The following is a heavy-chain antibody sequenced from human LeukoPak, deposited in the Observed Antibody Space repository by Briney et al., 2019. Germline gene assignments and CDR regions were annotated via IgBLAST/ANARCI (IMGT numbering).Heavy chain of an antibody. CDR1: GFTFSSYG. Sequence: GGSLRLSCAASGFTFSSYGMHWVRQAPGKGLEWVSVISYDGSNKYYADSVNGRFTISRDNSKNTLSLQMNSLRAEDTAVYYCAKSPSGRSRISRFDYWGQGILVTVSS. J-gene: IGHJ4*02. D-gene: IGHD1-26*01. CDR2: ISYDGSNK. CDR3: AKSPSGRSRISRFDY. V-gene: IGHV3-30*18.